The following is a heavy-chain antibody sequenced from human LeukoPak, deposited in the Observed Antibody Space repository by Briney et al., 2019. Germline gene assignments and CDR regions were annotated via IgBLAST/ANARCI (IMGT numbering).Heavy chain of an antibody. CDR2: INPNSGGT. V-gene: IGHV1-2*02. CDR1: GYTFTGYY. CDR3: ARDLEPAKGYYYDSSGYPFDY. D-gene: IGHD3-22*01. J-gene: IGHJ4*02. Sequence: ASVKVPCKASGYTFTGYYMHWVRQAPGQGLEWMGWINPNSGGTNYAQKLQGRVTMTTDTSTSTAYMELRSLRSDDTAVYYCARDLEPAKGYYYDSSGYPFDYWGQGTLVTVSS.